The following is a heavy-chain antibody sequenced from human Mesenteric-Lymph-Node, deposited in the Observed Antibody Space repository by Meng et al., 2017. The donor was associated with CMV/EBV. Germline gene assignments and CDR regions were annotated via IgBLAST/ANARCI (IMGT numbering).Heavy chain of an antibody. Sequence: SQTLSLTCAIAGDSVSSNSAAWNWIRQSPSRGLEWLGRTYYRSKWYTDYAVSVNSRITINPDTSKNQFSLQLNSVTPEDTAVYYCARDPRWNSYYYYGMDVWGQGTTVTVSS. CDR1: GDSVSSNSAA. J-gene: IGHJ6*02. V-gene: IGHV6-1*01. CDR3: ARDPRWNSYYYYGMDV. CDR2: TYYRSKWYT. D-gene: IGHD1-7*01.